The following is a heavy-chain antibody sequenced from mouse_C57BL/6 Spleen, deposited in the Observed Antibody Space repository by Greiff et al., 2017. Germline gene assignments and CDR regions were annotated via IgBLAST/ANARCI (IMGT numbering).Heavy chain of an antibody. CDR2: IDPSDSYT. Sequence: VQLQQPGAELVRPGTSVKLSCKASGYTFTSYWMHWVKQRPGQGLEWIGVIDPSDSYTNYNQKFKGKATLTVDTSSSTAYMQLSSLTSEDSAVYYCARQGGSSFPDYWGQGTTLTVSS. J-gene: IGHJ2*01. D-gene: IGHD1-1*01. V-gene: IGHV1-59*01. CDR1: GYTFTSYW. CDR3: ARQGGSSFPDY.